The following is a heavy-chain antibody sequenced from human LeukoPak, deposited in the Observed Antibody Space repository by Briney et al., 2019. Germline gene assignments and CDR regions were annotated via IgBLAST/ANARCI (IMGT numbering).Heavy chain of an antibody. D-gene: IGHD2-15*01. V-gene: IGHV3-23*01. CDR2: ISNKGGCT. CDR1: GFTFSSSA. CDR3: AKQLGYCSDGSCYFPY. Sequence: GGSLRLSCAASGFTFSSSAMSWVRQAPGKGLEWVSAISNKGGCTYYADSVQGRFTISRDNSKSTLCLQMNSLRAEDTAVYYCAKQLGYCSDGSCYFPYWGQGTLVTVSS. J-gene: IGHJ4*02.